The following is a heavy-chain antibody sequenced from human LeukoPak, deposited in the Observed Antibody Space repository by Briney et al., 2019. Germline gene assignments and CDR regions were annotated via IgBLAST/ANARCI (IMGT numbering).Heavy chain of an antibody. V-gene: IGHV4-4*02. CDR1: GGSISSSNW. CDR3: ARVASFYYYYMDV. J-gene: IGHJ6*03. D-gene: IGHD2-15*01. Sequence: PSETLSLTCAVSGGSISSSNWWSWVRQPPGKGLEWIGEIYHSGSTNYNPSLKSRVTISVDTSKNQFSLKLSSVTAADTAVYYCARVASFYYYYMDVWAKGTTVTVSS. CDR2: IYHSGST.